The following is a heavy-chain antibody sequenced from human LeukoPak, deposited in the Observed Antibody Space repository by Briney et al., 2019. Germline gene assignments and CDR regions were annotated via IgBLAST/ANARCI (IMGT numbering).Heavy chain of an antibody. Sequence: GGSLRLSCAASGFTFDDYGMSWVRQAPGKGLEWVSYISSSGSTIYYADSVKGRFTISRDNDKNSLYLQMNSLRAEDTAVYYCARVGYYGSGIPYYYYYMDVWGKGATVTVSS. D-gene: IGHD3-10*01. V-gene: IGHV3-48*04. CDR2: ISSSGSTI. J-gene: IGHJ6*03. CDR1: GFTFDDYG. CDR3: ARVGYYGSGIPYYYYYMDV.